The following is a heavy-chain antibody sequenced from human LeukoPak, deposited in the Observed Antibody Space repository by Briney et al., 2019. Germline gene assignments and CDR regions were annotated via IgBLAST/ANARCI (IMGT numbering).Heavy chain of an antibody. D-gene: IGHD2-2*01. CDR2: IYPGASDT. J-gene: IGHJ6*03. CDR3: ARPALYCSSTVCPPYMDV. CDR1: GYTFTGDW. V-gene: IGHV5-51*01. Sequence: GESLKISCKASGYTFTGDWIGWVRQMPGQGLEWMGIIYPGASDTKYNALIQGQVTISADKSISTAYLQWGSLKASDTATYYCARPALYCSSTVCPPYMDVWGKGTTVTVSS.